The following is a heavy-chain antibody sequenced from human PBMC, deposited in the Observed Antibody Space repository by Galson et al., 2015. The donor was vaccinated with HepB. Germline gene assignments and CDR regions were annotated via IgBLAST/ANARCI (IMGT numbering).Heavy chain of an antibody. J-gene: IGHJ6*02. CDR1: GYTFTSND. CDR2: MNPNSGNT. CDR3: ERVPPYCSNSSCDTREGIDV. Sequence: SVTVSCKASGYTFTSNDINWERQASGQGLEWMGWMNPNSGNTGYAQKFQGRVTMTKDISISTAYMELSSLRSEDTAIYYCERVPPYCSNSSCDTREGIDVWGQGTTVTVSS. D-gene: IGHD2-8*01. V-gene: IGHV1-8*01.